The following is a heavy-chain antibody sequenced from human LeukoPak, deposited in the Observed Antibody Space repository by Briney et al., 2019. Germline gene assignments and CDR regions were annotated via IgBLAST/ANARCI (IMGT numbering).Heavy chain of an antibody. CDR3: ASRYGDYYAFDI. V-gene: IGHV3-30*03. CDR2: ISYDGSNK. Sequence: GGSLRLSCAASGFTFSSYGMHWVRQAPGKGLEWVAVISYDGSNKYYADSVKGRFTISRDNSKNTLYLQMNSLRAEDTAVYYCASRYGDYYAFDIWGQGTMVTVSS. D-gene: IGHD4-17*01. J-gene: IGHJ3*02. CDR1: GFTFSSYG.